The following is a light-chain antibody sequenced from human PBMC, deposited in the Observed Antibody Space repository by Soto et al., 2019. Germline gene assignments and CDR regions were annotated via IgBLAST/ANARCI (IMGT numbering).Light chain of an antibody. V-gene: IGKV1-39*01. CDR2: TTS. J-gene: IGKJ1*01. Sequence: DIQRTQSPSSLSASVGDRVTITCRSSQSISTYLNWYQQKPGKAPNLLIYTTSNLESGVPSRFSGSGSGTDFNLTINSLQPEDFATYLCQQSYSRPRTFGQGTKLDIK. CDR1: QSISTY. CDR3: QQSYSRPRT.